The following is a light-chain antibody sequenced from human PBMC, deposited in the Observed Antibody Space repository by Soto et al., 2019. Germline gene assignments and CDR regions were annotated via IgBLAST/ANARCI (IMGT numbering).Light chain of an antibody. CDR1: TSNIEKFY. CDR2: RDN. J-gene: IGLJ2*01. Sequence: QSVLTQPPSASATPGQRVTISCSGSTSNIEKFYVYWYQQLPGPAPKLLVYRDNQRPSGVPDRFSGSKSGTSASLAISGLRSDDEADYYCAACDDSLRGVVFGGGTKLTVL. V-gene: IGLV1-47*01. CDR3: AACDDSLRGVV.